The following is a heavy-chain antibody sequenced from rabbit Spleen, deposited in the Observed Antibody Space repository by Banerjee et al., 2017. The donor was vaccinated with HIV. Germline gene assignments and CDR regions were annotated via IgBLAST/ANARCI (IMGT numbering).Heavy chain of an antibody. V-gene: IGHV1S45*01. CDR2: INAVTGKA. Sequence: QEQLLESGGGLVKPGASLTLTCKASGFSFSNKAVMCWVRQAPGKGLEWIACINAVTGKAVYASWAKGRITFSKTSSTTVTLQMTSLTAADTATYFCARDTSSSFSSYGMDLWGPGTLVTVS. D-gene: IGHD1-1*01. CDR1: GFSFSNKAV. CDR3: ARDTSSSFSSYGMDL. J-gene: IGHJ6*01.